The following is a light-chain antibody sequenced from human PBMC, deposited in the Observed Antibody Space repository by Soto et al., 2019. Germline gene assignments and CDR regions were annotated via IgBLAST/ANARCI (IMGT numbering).Light chain of an antibody. J-gene: IGKJ1*01. V-gene: IGKV3-15*01. CDR1: QSVSSN. CDR2: GAS. CDR3: QQYTYCRT. Sequence: EIVMTQSPATLSVSPGDRATLSCRASQSVSSNLAWYQQKPGQAPRLLIYGASTRATGIPARFSGSESGTEFGGNISRLQSEDFAFHYSQQYTYCRTVGQGTKVDIK.